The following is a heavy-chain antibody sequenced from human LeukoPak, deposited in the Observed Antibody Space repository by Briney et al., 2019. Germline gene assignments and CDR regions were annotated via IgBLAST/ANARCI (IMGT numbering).Heavy chain of an antibody. CDR2: TYYWSKRYN. D-gene: IGHD6-19*01. CDR1: GDSVSSNSAA. Sequence: SQTLSLTCAISGDSVSSNSAAWNWIRQSPSRGLEWLGRTYYWSKRYNDYAVSVKSRITINPDTSKNQFSLQLNSVTPEDTAVYYCARTYSSGWLYYYYGMDVWGQGTTVTVSS. CDR3: ARTYSSGWLYYYYGMDV. V-gene: IGHV6-1*01. J-gene: IGHJ6*02.